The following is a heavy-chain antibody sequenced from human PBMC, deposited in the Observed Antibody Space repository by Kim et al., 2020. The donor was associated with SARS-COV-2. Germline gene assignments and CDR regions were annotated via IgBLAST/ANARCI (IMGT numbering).Heavy chain of an antibody. V-gene: IGHV1-69*04. Sequence: AQKCQGRVTITADKSTSTAYMELSSLRSEDTAVYYCARVRGIAVAGPFDYWGQGTLVTVSS. D-gene: IGHD6-19*01. J-gene: IGHJ4*02. CDR3: ARVRGIAVAGPFDY.